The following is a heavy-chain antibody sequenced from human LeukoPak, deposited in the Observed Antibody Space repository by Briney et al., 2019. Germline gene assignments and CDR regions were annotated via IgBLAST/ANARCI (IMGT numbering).Heavy chain of an antibody. J-gene: IGHJ4*02. V-gene: IGHV3-7*01. CDR1: GFTFSSYY. D-gene: IGHD6-13*01. Sequence: GGSLRLSCVASGFTFSSYYMAWVRQAPGKGLEWVANINLDGSDKYYVDSVKGRFTISRDNAKNSLFLQMNSLRAEDTAVYHWGREVAVGIGAYYYWGQGTLVTVSS. CDR2: INLDGSDK. CDR3: GREVAVGIGAYYY.